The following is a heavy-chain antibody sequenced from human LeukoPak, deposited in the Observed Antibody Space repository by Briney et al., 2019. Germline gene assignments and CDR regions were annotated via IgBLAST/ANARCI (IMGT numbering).Heavy chain of an antibody. V-gene: IGHV3-48*01. D-gene: IGHD3-3*01. CDR2: ISSSGTTI. J-gene: IGHJ4*02. CDR3: ARVGYSDFWSGYYWDY. Sequence: GGSLRLSCAASGFTFNRYSMNWVRQAPGKGLEWISYISSSGTTIYYADSVQGRFIISRDNARNSLYLQMNSQRAEDTAVYYCARVGYSDFWSGYYWDYWGQGTLATVSS. CDR1: GFTFNRYS.